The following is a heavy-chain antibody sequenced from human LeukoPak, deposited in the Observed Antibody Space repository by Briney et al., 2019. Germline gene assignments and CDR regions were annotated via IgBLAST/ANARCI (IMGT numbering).Heavy chain of an antibody. CDR2: IYTSGST. D-gene: IGHD2-15*01. CDR1: GDSISSYY. J-gene: IGHJ6*03. V-gene: IGHV4-4*09. CDR3: ARHPILRVYMDV. Sequence: SGTLSLTCTVPGDSISSYYWSWVRQPPGKELEWIGYIYTSGSTNYNPSLKSRVTISVDTSKNQFSLKLRSVIAADTAVYYCARHPILRVYMDVWGKGTTVTVSS.